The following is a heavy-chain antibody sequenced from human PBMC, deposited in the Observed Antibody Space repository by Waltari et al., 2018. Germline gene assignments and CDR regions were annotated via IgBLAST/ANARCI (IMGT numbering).Heavy chain of an antibody. Sequence: EVQLAESGGGLVQPGRSMRLSCTAYGLNCGDYAVTWVRQVPGKGLEWVGFVRSKTYGGAPEYAASVKGRFTISRDDSKSVAYLQMNSLRTEDTALYYCTRADGMTDLDYWGQGALVTVSS. CDR1: GLNCGDYA. CDR3: TRADGMTDLDY. CDR2: VRSKTYGGAP. J-gene: IGHJ4*02. V-gene: IGHV3-49*04.